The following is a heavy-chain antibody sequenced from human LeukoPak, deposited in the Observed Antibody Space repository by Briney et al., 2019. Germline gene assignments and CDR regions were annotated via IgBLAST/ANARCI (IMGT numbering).Heavy chain of an antibody. D-gene: IGHD6-19*01. J-gene: IGHJ1*01. V-gene: IGHV4-39*01. CDR2: IYYSGST. Sequence: SETLSLTCTVSGGSISSSSHYWGWIRQPPGKGLEWIGSIYYSGSTYYNPSLKSRVTISVATSKNQFSLKLSSVTAADTAVYYCARGNPPPYSSPAFHHWGQGTLVTVSS. CDR3: ARGNPPPYSSPAFHH. CDR1: GGSISSSSHY.